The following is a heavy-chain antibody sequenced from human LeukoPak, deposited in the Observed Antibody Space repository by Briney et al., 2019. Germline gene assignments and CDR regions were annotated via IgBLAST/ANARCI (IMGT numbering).Heavy chain of an antibody. CDR3: AKDLGGTVSHFDN. CDR1: GFSFSTYA. J-gene: IGHJ4*02. Sequence: GGSLRLSCAASGFSFSTYAMSSVRQTPGKGLEWVLSIDGDGGSSTYYAARFSISRDNSKNTPYLQMDSLRAEDTAVYYCAKDLGGTVSHFDNWGQGTLVTVSS. V-gene: IGHV3-23*01. D-gene: IGHD3-16*01. CDR2: IDGDGGSST.